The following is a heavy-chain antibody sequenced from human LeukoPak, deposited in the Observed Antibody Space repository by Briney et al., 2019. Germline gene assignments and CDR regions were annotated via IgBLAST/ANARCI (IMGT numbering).Heavy chain of an antibody. Sequence: GGSLRLSCAASGFTFSSYAMHWDRQAPGKGLEWVAVISYDGSNKYYADSVKGRFTISRDNSKNTLYLQMNSLRAEDTAVYYCARADTAMVFDYWGQGTLVTVSS. CDR1: GFTFSSYA. V-gene: IGHV3-30*04. CDR2: ISYDGSNK. J-gene: IGHJ4*02. D-gene: IGHD5-18*01. CDR3: ARADTAMVFDY.